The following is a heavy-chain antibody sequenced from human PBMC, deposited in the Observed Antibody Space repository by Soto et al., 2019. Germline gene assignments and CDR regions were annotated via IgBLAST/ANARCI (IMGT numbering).Heavy chain of an antibody. Sequence: QVQLQESGPGLVTPSQTLSLTCTVSGASISSGGYYWNWIRQHPGKGLEWIGYIYYSGSTYYNPSLRSRLTISIDTSKNQFSLKLTSVTAEATAVYYCARDSTIAARAFDIWGQGTMVTVSS. CDR3: ARDSTIAARAFDI. V-gene: IGHV4-31*03. J-gene: IGHJ3*02. D-gene: IGHD6-6*01. CDR1: GASISSGGYY. CDR2: IYYSGST.